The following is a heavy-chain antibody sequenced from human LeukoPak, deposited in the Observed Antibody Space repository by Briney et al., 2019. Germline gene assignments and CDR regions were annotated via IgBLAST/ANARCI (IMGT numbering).Heavy chain of an antibody. CDR1: GYTFTSYY. J-gene: IGHJ4*01. CDR2: INPSGGGI. Sequence: ASVKVSCKAPGYTFTSYYLHWVRQAPGQGLEWMGIINPSGGGISYAQKLQGRVTMTSDTSTSTVYMELSSLRSEDTAVYFCARVSTQDPIYYGAGRYDYWGQGTLVTVSS. CDR3: ARVSTQDPIYYGAGRYDY. D-gene: IGHD3-10*01. V-gene: IGHV1-46*04.